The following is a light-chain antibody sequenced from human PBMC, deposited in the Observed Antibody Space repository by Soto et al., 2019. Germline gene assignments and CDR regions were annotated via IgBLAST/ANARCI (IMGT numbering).Light chain of an antibody. CDR2: SAS. J-gene: IGKJ2*01. CDR1: QSISNF. V-gene: IGKV1-39*01. CDR3: QQSYSTPVT. Sequence: DIQMTQSPSSLSASLGDRVTITCRASQSISNFLNWYQHKPGKAPKLLIHSASSLKSGVSSRFSGSGSGTDFTLTISSLQPEDFATYYCQQSYSTPVTFGQGTKLEIK.